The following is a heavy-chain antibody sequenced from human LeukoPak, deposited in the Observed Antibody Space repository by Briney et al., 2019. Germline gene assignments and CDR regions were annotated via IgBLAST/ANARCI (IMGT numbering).Heavy chain of an antibody. CDR2: IKPNSGGT. CDR1: SYTLTDYY. J-gene: IGHJ4*02. V-gene: IGHV1-2*02. Sequence: ASVKVSCKASSYTLTDYYMHWVRQAPGQGLEWMGWIKPNSGGTTSAQKFEGRVTMTRDTSISTAYMELSRLRSDDTAVYYCARVTGDIPLYYFDYWGQGTLVTVSS. CDR3: ARVTGDIPLYYFDY. D-gene: IGHD1-14*01.